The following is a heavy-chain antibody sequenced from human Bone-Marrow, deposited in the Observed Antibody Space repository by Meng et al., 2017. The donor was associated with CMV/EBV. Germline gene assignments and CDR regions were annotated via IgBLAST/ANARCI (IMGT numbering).Heavy chain of an antibody. CDR2: INPHSGGT. V-gene: IGHV1-2*02. CDR3: ARGGRAARRGNWFDP. CDR1: GYTFTGYY. J-gene: IGHJ5*02. D-gene: IGHD6-6*01. Sequence: ASVKVSCKASGYTFTGYYVHWVRQAPGQGLEWMGWINPHSGGTDYAQKFQGRVTMTRNTSISTAYMELSSLRSEDTAVYYCARGGRAARRGNWFDPWGQGTLVTVSS.